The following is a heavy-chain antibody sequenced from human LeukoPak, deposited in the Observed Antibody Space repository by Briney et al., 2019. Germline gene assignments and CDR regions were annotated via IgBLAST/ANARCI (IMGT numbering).Heavy chain of an antibody. CDR3: ARLSKGRYFDYIFDY. CDR1: GGSVSSTEFY. D-gene: IGHD3-9*01. V-gene: IGHV4-39*01. J-gene: IGHJ4*02. CDR2: IYYTGST. Sequence: SETLSLTCTVSGGSVSSTEFYWGWIRQPPGKGLQWIGNIYYTGSTYYNPSLNSRVTMSVDTSQNRFSLKMTSVTAADTAVYYCARLSKGRYFDYIFDYWGQGTLVTVSS.